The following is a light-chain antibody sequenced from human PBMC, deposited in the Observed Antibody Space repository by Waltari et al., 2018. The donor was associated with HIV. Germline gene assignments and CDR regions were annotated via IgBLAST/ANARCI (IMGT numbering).Light chain of an antibody. J-gene: IGKJ1*01. CDR2: DAS. CDR1: QSVSSS. V-gene: IGKV3-11*01. Sequence: EIVLTQSPATLSLSPGERATLSCRASQSVSSSLAWYQQKPDQAPRLLIYDASNRATGIPARFSGSGSGTDFTLTISSLEPEDFAVYYCQQRSDWPRTFGQGTKVE. CDR3: QQRSDWPRT.